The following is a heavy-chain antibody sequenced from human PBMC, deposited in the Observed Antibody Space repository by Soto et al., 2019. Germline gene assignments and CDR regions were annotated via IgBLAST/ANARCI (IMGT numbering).Heavy chain of an antibody. CDR2: IWYDGINK. CDR1: GFTFSNNG. CDR3: ARDRVQMVDGLDV. J-gene: IGHJ6*02. V-gene: IGHV3-33*01. Sequence: QVQLVESGGGVVQPGRSLRLSCAASGFTFSNNGMHWVRRAPGKGLEWVAVIWYDGINKYYADSVKGRFIISRDNSKNTVYLQMNSVRAEDKAVYYCARDRVQMVDGLDVWGQGTTVTVSS. D-gene: IGHD2-15*01.